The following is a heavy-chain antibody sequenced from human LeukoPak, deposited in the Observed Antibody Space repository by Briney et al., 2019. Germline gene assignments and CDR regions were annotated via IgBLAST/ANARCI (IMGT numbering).Heavy chain of an antibody. J-gene: IGHJ5*02. V-gene: IGHV3-21*01. Sequence: GGSLRLSCAASGFTFSSYSMNWVRQAPGKGLEWVSSISSSSSYIYYADSVKGRFTISRDNAKSSLYLQMNSLRAEDTAVYYCARELLWFGELSGWFDPGGQGTLVTVSS. CDR2: ISSSSSYI. CDR1: GFTFSSYS. CDR3: ARELLWFGELSGWFDP. D-gene: IGHD3-10*01.